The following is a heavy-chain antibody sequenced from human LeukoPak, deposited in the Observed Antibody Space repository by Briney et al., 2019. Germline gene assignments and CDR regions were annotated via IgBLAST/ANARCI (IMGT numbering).Heavy chain of an antibody. Sequence: ASVKVSFKASGYTFTSYGISWVRQAPGQGLEWMGWISAYNGNTNYAQKLQGRVTMTTDTSTSTAYMELRSLRSDDTAVYYCARVRFGSSWYFRWFDPWGQGTLVTVSS. CDR1: GYTFTSYG. D-gene: IGHD6-13*01. CDR2: ISAYNGNT. J-gene: IGHJ5*02. CDR3: ARVRFGSSWYFRWFDP. V-gene: IGHV1-18*01.